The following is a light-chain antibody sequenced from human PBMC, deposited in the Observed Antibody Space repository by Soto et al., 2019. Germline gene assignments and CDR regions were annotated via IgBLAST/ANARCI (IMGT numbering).Light chain of an antibody. CDR2: EVS. Sequence: QSALTQPASVSGSPGQSITISCTGTSSDVGAYNYVSWYQQHPGKAPKLMIFEVSDRPSGVSNRFSGSKSGNTASLTISVLQAEDEADYYCSSYTSSNTLVFGGGTKVTVL. J-gene: IGLJ2*01. V-gene: IGLV2-14*01. CDR3: SSYTSSNTLV. CDR1: SSDVGAYNY.